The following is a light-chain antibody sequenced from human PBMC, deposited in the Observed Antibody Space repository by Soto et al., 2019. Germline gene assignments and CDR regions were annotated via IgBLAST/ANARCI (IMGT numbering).Light chain of an antibody. CDR2: EVS. V-gene: IGLV2-8*01. Sequence: QSVLTQPPSASGSPGQSVPISCTGTSSDVGGYNYVSWYQQHPGKAPKLMIYEVSKRPSGVPDRFSGSKSGNTASLTVSGIQAEDEADYYCSSYAGSNREVFGTGSKVTVL. CDR3: SSYAGSNREV. CDR1: SSDVGGYNY. J-gene: IGLJ1*01.